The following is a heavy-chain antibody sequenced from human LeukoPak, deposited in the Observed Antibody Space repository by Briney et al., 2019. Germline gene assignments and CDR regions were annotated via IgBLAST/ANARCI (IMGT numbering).Heavy chain of an antibody. CDR3: ARDRWFHAFDI. V-gene: IGHV4-61*02. CDR1: GGSISSGSYY. CDR2: IYTSGST. D-gene: IGHD3-10*01. Sequence: PSQTLSLTCTVSGGSISSGSYYWSWLRQPAGTGLEWIGRIYTSGSTNYNPSLKSRVTISVDTSKNQFSLKLSSVTAADTAVYYCARDRWFHAFDIWGQGTMVTVSS. J-gene: IGHJ3*02.